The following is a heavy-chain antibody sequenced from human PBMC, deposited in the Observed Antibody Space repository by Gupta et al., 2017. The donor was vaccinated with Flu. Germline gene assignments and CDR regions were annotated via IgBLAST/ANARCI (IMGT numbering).Heavy chain of an antibody. CDR1: GASINNHY. D-gene: IGHD3-9*01. CDR2: IYYGGST. V-gene: IGHV4-59*11. J-gene: IGHJ4*02. CDR3: ARGMRYYDWFDFDF. Sequence: QVQLQESGPVLVTPSEPLSLTCIVSGASINNHYWCWIRQPPGKGLEWIGYIYYGGSTNSNPSLKGRVTMSVDTSQSQFSLEVTSVSAADTAVYYCARGMRYYDWFDFDFWGQGTLVTVSS.